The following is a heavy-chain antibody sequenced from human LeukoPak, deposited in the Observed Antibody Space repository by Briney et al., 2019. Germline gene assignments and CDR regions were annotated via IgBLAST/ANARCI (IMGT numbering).Heavy chain of an antibody. CDR3: ARDQEGFGY. CDR2: IYPRDGST. Sequence: ASVKVSRKASGYTFTSNYIHCVRQAPGQGGEWIGIIYPRDGSTSYAQKCQGRVTVTRHTSTSTVHMELSGLRSEDTAVYYCARDQEGFGYWGQGTLVTVSS. J-gene: IGHJ4*02. V-gene: IGHV1-46*01. CDR1: GYTFTSNY.